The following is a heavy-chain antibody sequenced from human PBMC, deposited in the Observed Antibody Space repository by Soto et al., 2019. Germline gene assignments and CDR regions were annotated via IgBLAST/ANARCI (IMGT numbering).Heavy chain of an antibody. CDR2: TYYRSKWYN. V-gene: IGHV6-1*01. CDR1: GDSVSSNSAA. CDR3: ARLLQPGFESGYDRSASLYYYYGMDV. Sequence: SQTLSLTCAISGDSVSSNSAAWNWIRQSPSRGLEWLGRTYYRSKWYNDYAVSVKSRITINPDTSKNQFSLQLNSVTPEDTAVYYCARLLQPGFESGYDRSASLYYYYGMDVWGQGTTVTISS. D-gene: IGHD5-12*01. J-gene: IGHJ6*02.